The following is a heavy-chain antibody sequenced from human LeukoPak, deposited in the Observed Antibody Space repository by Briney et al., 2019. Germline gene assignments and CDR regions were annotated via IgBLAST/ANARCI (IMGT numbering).Heavy chain of an antibody. D-gene: IGHD3-22*01. V-gene: IGHV3-23*01. CDR2: ISGSGGST. J-gene: IGHJ5*02. CDR1: GFTFSSYA. CDR3: AKENYYDSSGYYFGTPYNWFDP. Sequence: GGSLRLSCAASGFTFSSYAMSWVRQAPGKGLEWVSAISGSGGSTYYADSVKGRFTISRDNSKNTLYLQMNSLRAEDTAVYCCAKENYYDSSGYYFGTPYNWFDPWGQGTLVTVSS.